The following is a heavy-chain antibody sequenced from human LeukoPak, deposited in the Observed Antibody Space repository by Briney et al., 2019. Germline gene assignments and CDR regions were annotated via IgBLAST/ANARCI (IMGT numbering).Heavy chain of an antibody. Sequence: GGSLRLSCAASGFTFSSYAMSWVRQAPGKGLEWVSAISGSGGSTYYADSVKGRFTISRDNSKNTLYLQMNSLRAEDTAVYYCAKDDEGGCSSTSCYKWFDPWGQGALVTVSS. V-gene: IGHV3-23*01. D-gene: IGHD2-2*02. J-gene: IGHJ5*02. CDR1: GFTFSSYA. CDR2: ISGSGGST. CDR3: AKDDEGGCSSTSCYKWFDP.